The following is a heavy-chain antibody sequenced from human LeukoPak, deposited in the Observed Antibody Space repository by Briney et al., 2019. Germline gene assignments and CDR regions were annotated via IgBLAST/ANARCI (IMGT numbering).Heavy chain of an antibody. D-gene: IGHD3-9*01. J-gene: IGHJ4*02. V-gene: IGHV3-23*01. CDR2: ISGSGGST. CDR3: ARADYDILTGHIQRIEEYFDY. CDR1: GFTFSSYG. Sequence: GGTLRLSCAASGFTFSSYGMSWVRQAPGKGLEWVSAISGSGGSTYYADSVKGRFTISRDNSKNTLYLQMNSLRAEDTAVYYCARADYDILTGHIQRIEEYFDYWGQGTLVTVSS.